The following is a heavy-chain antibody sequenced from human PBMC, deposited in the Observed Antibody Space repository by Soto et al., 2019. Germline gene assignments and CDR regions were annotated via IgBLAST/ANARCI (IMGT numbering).Heavy chain of an antibody. CDR1: GDSVTSDSHY. J-gene: IGHJ1*01. Sequence: SETLSLTCTVSGDSVTSDSHYWGWIRQPPGKGLESIANIYYDGNTYYNPSLKGRVTISLDTSKNQFSLRLNSVTAADTAVYYCARTFYDSVVTPPSELHLWGQGALVTVSS. CDR2: IYYDGNT. D-gene: IGHD3-22*01. V-gene: IGHV4-39*01. CDR3: ARTFYDSVVTPPSELHL.